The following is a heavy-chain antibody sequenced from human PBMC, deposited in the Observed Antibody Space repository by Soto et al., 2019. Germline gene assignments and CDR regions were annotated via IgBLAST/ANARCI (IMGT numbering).Heavy chain of an antibody. Sequence: EVQLLDSGGGLVQPGGSLRLSCAASGFTFNNYAMTWLRQAPGKGLEWVSAISGGGDTTSYADSVQGRFTVSRDGSKNTLYLQKSSLRAEDTALYYCAKGRGGSGSLTPRVDFWGQGTLVTVSS. CDR1: GFTFNNYA. J-gene: IGHJ4*02. CDR3: AKGRGGSGSLTPRVDF. V-gene: IGHV3-23*01. D-gene: IGHD3-10*01. CDR2: ISGGGDTT.